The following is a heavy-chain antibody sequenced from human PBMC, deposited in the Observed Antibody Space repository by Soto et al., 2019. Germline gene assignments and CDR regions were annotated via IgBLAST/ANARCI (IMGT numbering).Heavy chain of an antibody. V-gene: IGHV3-30*04. D-gene: IGHD3-10*01. CDR1: GFTLSSYS. J-gene: IGHJ6*02. Sequence: QVQLVESGGGVVQPGKSLRLSCASSGFTLSSYSLHWVRQPPGKGLEWVAGTSKDGGRDYHADSVTGRFTISRDHSKSTLYLEMNSLRTEDTALYFCARDVGLGDLSPRTSCYSVMDVWGRGTTVTVSS. CDR2: TSKDGGRD. CDR3: ARDVGLGDLSPRTSCYSVMDV.